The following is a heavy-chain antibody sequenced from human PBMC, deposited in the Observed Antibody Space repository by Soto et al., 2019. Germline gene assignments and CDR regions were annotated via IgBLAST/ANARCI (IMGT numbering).Heavy chain of an antibody. CDR3: VFGYAQFLFDY. CDR1: GFTFSSYW. D-gene: IGHD5-12*01. Sequence: EVQLVESGGGLVQPGGSLRLSCAASGFTFSSYWMHWVRQAPGKGLVWVSRINSDGSSTSYAASVKGRFTISRDNAKNTLYLQMNSLSAEDTAVYYCVFGYAQFLFDYWGQGTLVTVSS. V-gene: IGHV3-74*01. J-gene: IGHJ4*02. CDR2: INSDGSST.